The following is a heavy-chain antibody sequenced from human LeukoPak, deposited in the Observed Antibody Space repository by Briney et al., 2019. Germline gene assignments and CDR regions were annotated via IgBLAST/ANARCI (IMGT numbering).Heavy chain of an antibody. CDR2: INHSGST. D-gene: IGHD2-15*01. J-gene: IGHJ4*02. CDR3: ARAYCSGGSCYLYFDY. V-gene: IGHV4-38-2*02. Sequence: PSETLSLTCTVSGYSISSGYYWSWIRQPPGKGLEWIGEINHSGSTNYNPSLKSRVTISVDTSKNQFSLKLSSVTAADTAVYYCARAYCSGGSCYLYFDYWGQGTLVTVSS. CDR1: GYSISSGYY.